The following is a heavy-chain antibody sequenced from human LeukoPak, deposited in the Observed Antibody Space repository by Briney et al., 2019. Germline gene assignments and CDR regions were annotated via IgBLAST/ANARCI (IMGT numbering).Heavy chain of an antibody. J-gene: IGHJ4*02. CDR2: MDSSSTYI. CDR3: ARYGVASGRSYIDY. D-gene: IGHD3-3*01. Sequence: NPGGSLRLSCTASRFTFSTYSMNWVRQAPGNGLEWVSSMDSSSTYIYYADSVKGRFTISRDNAKNSLFLQMNSLRAEDTAVYYCARYGVASGRSYIDYWGQGTLVTVSA. CDR1: RFTFSTYS. V-gene: IGHV3-21*01.